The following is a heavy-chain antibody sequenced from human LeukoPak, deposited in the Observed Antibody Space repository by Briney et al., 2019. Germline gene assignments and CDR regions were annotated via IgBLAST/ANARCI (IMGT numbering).Heavy chain of an antibody. CDR2: IYSDNT. CDR1: GFTVSTNS. D-gene: IGHD6-6*01. CDR3: AKDGIAARGYYYYYMDV. Sequence: GGSLRLSCTVSGFTVSTNSMSWVRQAPGKGPEWVSFIYSDNTHYSDSVKGRFTISRDNSKNTLYLQMNSLRAEDTAVYYCAKDGIAARGYYYYYMDVWGKGTTVTVSS. J-gene: IGHJ6*03. V-gene: IGHV3-66*03.